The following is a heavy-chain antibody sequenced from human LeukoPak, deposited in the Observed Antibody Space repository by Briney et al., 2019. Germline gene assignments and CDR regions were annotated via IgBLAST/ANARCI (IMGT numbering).Heavy chain of an antibody. Sequence: GESLKIPCKGSGYSFSSYWIAWVRQMPGKGLEWMGIIFPDDFDTRYSPSFQGQVTISVDKSIGTAYLQWSSLKASDTAMYYCARRLWRRDYYFDSFDIWGQGTMVTVSS. CDR1: GYSFSSYW. D-gene: IGHD3-3*01. V-gene: IGHV5-51*01. J-gene: IGHJ3*02. CDR3: ARRLWRRDYYFDSFDI. CDR2: IFPDDFDT.